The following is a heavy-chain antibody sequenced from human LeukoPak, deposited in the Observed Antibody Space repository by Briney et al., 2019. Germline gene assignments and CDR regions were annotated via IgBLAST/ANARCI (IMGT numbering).Heavy chain of an antibody. V-gene: IGHV1-18*04. CDR3: ARAQWGGSSWGADFDY. CDR1: GYTFTSYG. D-gene: IGHD6-13*01. CDR2: ISAYNGNT. J-gene: IGHJ4*02. Sequence: ASVKVSCKASGYTFTSYGISWVRQAPGQGLEWMGWISAYNGNTNYAQKLQGRVTMTTDTSTSTAYMELRSLRSDDTAVYYCARAQWGGSSWGADFDYWGQGTLVTVSS.